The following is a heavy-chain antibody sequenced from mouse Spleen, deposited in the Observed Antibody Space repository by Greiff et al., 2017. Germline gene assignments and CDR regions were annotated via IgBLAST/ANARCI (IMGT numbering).Heavy chain of an antibody. V-gene: IGHV1-5*01. CDR1: GYSFTSYW. CDR3: TRDYGSSSWFAY. CDR2: IYPGNSDT. D-gene: IGHD1-1*01. J-gene: IGHJ3*01. Sequence: DVKLVESGTVLARPGASVKMSCKASGYSFTSYWMHWVKQRPGQGLEWIGAIYPGNSDTSYNQKFKGKAKLTAATSASTAYMELSSLTNEDSAVYYCTRDYGSSSWFAYWGQGTLVTVSA.